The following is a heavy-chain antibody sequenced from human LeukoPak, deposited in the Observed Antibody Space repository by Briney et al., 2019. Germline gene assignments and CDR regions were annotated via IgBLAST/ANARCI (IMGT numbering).Heavy chain of an antibody. CDR1: GFTFSSYA. CDR2: ISGSGGST. V-gene: IGHV3-23*01. Sequence: PGGSLRLSCAASGFTFSSYAMSWVRQAPGKGLEWVSAISGSGGSTYYADSVKGRFTISRDNSKNTLYLQMNSQRAEDTAVYYCAKVGATRYYYYYYMDVWGKGTTVTVSS. CDR3: AKVGATRYYYYYYMDV. D-gene: IGHD1-26*01. J-gene: IGHJ6*03.